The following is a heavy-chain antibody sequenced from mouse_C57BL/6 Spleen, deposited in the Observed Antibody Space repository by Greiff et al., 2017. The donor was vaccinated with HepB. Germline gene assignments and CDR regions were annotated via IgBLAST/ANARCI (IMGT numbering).Heavy chain of an antibody. J-gene: IGHJ3*01. V-gene: IGHV5-6*01. D-gene: IGHD2-3*01. Sequence: EVQLVESGGDLVKPGGSLKLSCAASGFTFSSYGMPWVRQTPDKRLEWVATISSGGSYTYYQETVKGRSTISRDNAKNTLYLQMSSLKSEDTAMYYCARSYDGYPFAYWGQGTLVTVSA. CDR2: ISSGGSYT. CDR3: ARSYDGYPFAY. CDR1: GFTFSSYG.